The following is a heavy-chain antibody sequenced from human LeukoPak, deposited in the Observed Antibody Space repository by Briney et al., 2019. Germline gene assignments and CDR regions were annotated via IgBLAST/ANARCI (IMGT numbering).Heavy chain of an antibody. CDR2: IYSGGST. Sequence: GVLRLSCAASGFTVSSNYMSWVRQAPGKGLEWVSVIYSGGSTYYADSVKGRFTISRDNSKNTLYLQMNSLRAEDTAVYYCARGEGGYYGSPRMDVWGQGTTVTVSS. CDR3: ARGEGGYYGSPRMDV. V-gene: IGHV3-53*01. J-gene: IGHJ6*02. CDR1: GFTVSSNY. D-gene: IGHD3-10*01.